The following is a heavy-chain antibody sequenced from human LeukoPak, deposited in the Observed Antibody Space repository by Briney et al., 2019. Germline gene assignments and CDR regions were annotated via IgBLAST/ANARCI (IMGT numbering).Heavy chain of an antibody. V-gene: IGHV6-1*01. CDR1: GDSVSSNSAA. Sequence: SQTLSLTCAISGDSVSSNSAAWNWIRQSPSRGLGWLGRTYYRSKWYNDYAVSVKSRITVNPDTSENQFSLQLNSVTPEDTALYYCARGVVGAQREFDYWGQGTLVTVSS. CDR2: TYYRSKWYN. J-gene: IGHJ4*02. D-gene: IGHD1-26*01. CDR3: ARGVVGAQREFDY.